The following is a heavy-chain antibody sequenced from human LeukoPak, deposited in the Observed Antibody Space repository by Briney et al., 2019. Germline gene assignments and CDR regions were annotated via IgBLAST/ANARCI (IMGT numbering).Heavy chain of an antibody. V-gene: IGHV3-21*01. Sequence: GGSLRLSCAASGFTSSSFSMNWVRQAPGPGLEGFSSISSSSSYIYYADSVKGRFTISRDNAKNSLYLQMNSLRAEDTAVYYCARDGWVVVPAATGDYYYYMDVWGKGTTVTVSS. J-gene: IGHJ6*03. CDR3: ARDGWVVVPAATGDYYYYMDV. CDR1: GFTSSSFS. D-gene: IGHD2-2*01. CDR2: ISSSSSYI.